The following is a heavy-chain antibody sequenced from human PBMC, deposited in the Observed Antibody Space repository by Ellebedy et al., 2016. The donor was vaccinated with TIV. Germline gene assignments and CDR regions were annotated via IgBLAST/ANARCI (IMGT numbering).Heavy chain of an antibody. V-gene: IGHV3-30*18. CDR1: EFTLNTYG. D-gene: IGHD6-6*01. CDR3: AEEGGSSRGASGMDV. Sequence: GESLKIPCAASEFTLNTYGMHWVRQTPDKGLEWVAFISSDGSDKYYVGSVKGRFTISRDISKNTLYLEMNSLRGDDTAVYYCAEEGGSSRGASGMDVWGQGTTVIVSS. J-gene: IGHJ6*02. CDR2: ISSDGSDK.